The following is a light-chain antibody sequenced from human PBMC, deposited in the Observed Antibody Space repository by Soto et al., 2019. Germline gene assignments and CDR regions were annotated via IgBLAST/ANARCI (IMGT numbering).Light chain of an antibody. J-gene: IGLJ2*01. V-gene: IGLV2-14*01. Sequence: QSALTQPASVSGSPGQSITIFCTGTSSDVGGYNYVSWYQQHPGKAPKLMIFYVTNRPSGVSNRFSGSKSGNTASLTISGLQAEDEADYYCSSYTSSSTPVVFGGGTKVTVL. CDR3: SSYTSSSTPVV. CDR1: SSDVGGYNY. CDR2: YVT.